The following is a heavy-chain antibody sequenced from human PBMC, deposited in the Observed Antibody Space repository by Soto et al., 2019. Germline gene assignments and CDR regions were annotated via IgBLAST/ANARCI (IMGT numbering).Heavy chain of an antibody. CDR3: ARQYSSSSGYYYGVDV. J-gene: IGHJ6*01. D-gene: IGHD6-6*01. CDR2: IYPGDSET. CDR1: GYRFTSYW. V-gene: IGHV5-51*01. Sequence: GESLKISCKASGYRFTSYWIGWVRQMPGKGLEWMGIIYPGDSETRYSPSFQGQVTISADKSISTAYLQWSSLKASDTAMYYCARQYSSSSGYYYGVDVWVQGTTVTVAS.